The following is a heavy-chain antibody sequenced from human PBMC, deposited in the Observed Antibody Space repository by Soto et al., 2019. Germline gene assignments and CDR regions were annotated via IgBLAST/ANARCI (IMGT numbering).Heavy chain of an antibody. Sequence: QVQLVQSGAELKKPGASVKLSCKASGYTLTRYSMHWVRQAPGQGLEWMGTVNPSGGSSTYALKIRDRIFMTTDTSTNTVYMELSNLRSDDTAVYYCARGGGGIYCSGGSCKTGDHWGQGTLVTVSS. CDR2: VNPSGGSS. CDR3: ARGGGGIYCSGGSCKTGDH. V-gene: IGHV1-46*01. CDR1: GYTLTRYS. J-gene: IGHJ5*02. D-gene: IGHD2-15*01.